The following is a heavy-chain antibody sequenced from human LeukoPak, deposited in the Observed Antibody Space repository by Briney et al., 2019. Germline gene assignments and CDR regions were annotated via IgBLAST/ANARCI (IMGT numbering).Heavy chain of an antibody. J-gene: IGHJ4*02. D-gene: IGHD2-15*01. CDR2: IYYSGST. Sequence: PSQTLSLTCTVSGGSISSGDYYWSWIRQPPGKGLEWIGYIYYSGSTYYNPSLKSRVTISVDTSKNQFSLKLSSVTAADTAVYYCARGGYVRGMVAATPINYWGQGTLVTVSS. CDR1: GGSISSGDYY. V-gene: IGHV4-30-4*01. CDR3: ARGGYVRGMVAATPINY.